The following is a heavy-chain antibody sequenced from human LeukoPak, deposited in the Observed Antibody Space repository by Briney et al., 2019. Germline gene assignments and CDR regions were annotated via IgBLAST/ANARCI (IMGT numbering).Heavy chain of an antibody. CDR3: AKDRPNSGSYSIYYYYGMDV. Sequence: GGSLRLSCVASGFAFNSYGMHWVRQAPGKGLDWVAYIRYEGSSKYYADSVKGRFTISRDNSKNTLYLQMNSLRAEDTAVYYCAKDRPNSGSYSIYYYYGMDVWGQGTTVTVSS. V-gene: IGHV3-30*02. J-gene: IGHJ6*02. CDR1: GFAFNSYG. D-gene: IGHD1-26*01. CDR2: IRYEGSSK.